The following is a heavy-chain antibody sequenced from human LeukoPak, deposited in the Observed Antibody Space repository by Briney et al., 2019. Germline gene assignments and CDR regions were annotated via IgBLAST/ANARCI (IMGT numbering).Heavy chain of an antibody. CDR2: FDPEDGET. CDR3: ATVSYDSSGYYSLNAEYFQH. Sequence: ASVKVSCKVSGYTLTELSMHWVRQAPGKGLEWMGGFDPEDGETIYAQKFQGRVTMTEDTFTDTAYMELSSLRSEDTAVYYYATVSYDSSGYYSLNAEYFQHWGQGTLVTVSS. CDR1: GYTLTELS. V-gene: IGHV1-24*01. J-gene: IGHJ1*01. D-gene: IGHD3-22*01.